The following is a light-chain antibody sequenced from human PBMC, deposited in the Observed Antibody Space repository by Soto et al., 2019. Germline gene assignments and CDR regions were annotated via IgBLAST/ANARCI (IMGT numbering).Light chain of an antibody. CDR3: QQYGSSAWT. J-gene: IGKJ1*01. V-gene: IGKV3-20*01. Sequence: EIVMTQSPATLSGSPAERATLSCRASQSVSSNLAWYQQKPGQAPRLLIYGASIRATGIPDRFSGSGSGTDFTLTISRLEPEDFAVDYCQQYGSSAWTFGQGTKVDI. CDR2: GAS. CDR1: QSVSSN.